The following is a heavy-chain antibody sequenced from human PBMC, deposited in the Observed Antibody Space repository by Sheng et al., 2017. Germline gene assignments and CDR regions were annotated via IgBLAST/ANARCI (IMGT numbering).Heavy chain of an antibody. CDR1: GGSFSGYY. Sequence: QVQLQQWGAGLLKPSETLSLTCAVYGGSFSGYYWSWIRQPPGKGLEWIGEINHSGSTNYNPSLKSRVTISVDTSKNQFSLKLSSVTAADTAVYYCARGRYYYGSGSLLFDYWGQGTLVTVSS. J-gene: IGHJ4*02. CDR3: ARGRYYYGSGSLLFDY. D-gene: IGHD3-10*01. V-gene: IGHV4-34*01. CDR2: INHSGST.